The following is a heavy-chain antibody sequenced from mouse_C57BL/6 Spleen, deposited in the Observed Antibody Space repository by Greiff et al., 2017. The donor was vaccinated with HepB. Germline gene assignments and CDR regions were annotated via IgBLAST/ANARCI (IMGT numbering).Heavy chain of an antibody. CDR1: GYTFTSYW. J-gene: IGHJ4*01. CDR3: ARDCYDPYYAMDY. CDR2: INPSSGYT. Sequence: VQLQQSGAELAKPGASVKLSCKASGYTFTSYWMHWVKQRPGQGLEWIGYINPSSGYTKYNQKFKDKATLTADKSSSTAYMQLSSLTYEDSAVDYCARDCYDPYYAMDYWGQGTSVTVSS. D-gene: IGHD2-12*01. V-gene: IGHV1-7*01.